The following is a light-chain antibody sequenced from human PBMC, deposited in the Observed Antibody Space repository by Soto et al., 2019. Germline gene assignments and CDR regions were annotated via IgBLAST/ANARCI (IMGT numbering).Light chain of an antibody. CDR3: QQYNSYQWT. CDR1: QSISSW. Sequence: DIQMTQSPSTLSASVGDRVTITCRASQSISSWLAWYQQKPGKAPKLLIYKESSLESGVPSRFSGSGSGTEVTLTISSLQPDDFATYYCQQYNSYQWTVGQGTIVDIK. J-gene: IGKJ1*01. CDR2: KES. V-gene: IGKV1-5*03.